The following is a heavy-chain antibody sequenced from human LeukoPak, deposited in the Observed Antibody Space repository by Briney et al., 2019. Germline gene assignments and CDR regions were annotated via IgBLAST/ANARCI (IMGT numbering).Heavy chain of an antibody. CDR1: GFTFSSYW. J-gene: IGHJ4*02. D-gene: IGHD3-22*01. CDR2: IKQDGSEK. CDR3: ARDYYDSSGLSDY. Sequence: GGSLRLSCAASGFTFSSYWMSWVRQAPGKGLEWVANIKQDGSEKYYVDSVKGRVTISRDNAKNSLYLQMNSLRAEDTAVYYCARDYYDSSGLSDYWGQGTLVTVSS. V-gene: IGHV3-7*01.